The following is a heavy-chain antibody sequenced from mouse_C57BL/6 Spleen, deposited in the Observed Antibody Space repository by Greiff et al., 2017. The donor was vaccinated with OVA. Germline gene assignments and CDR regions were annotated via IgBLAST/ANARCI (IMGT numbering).Heavy chain of an antibody. CDR2: IYPYNGVS. CDR1: GYSFTGYY. Sequence: VHVKQSGPELVKPGASVKISCKASGYSFTGYYMHWVKQSHGNILDWIGYIYPYNGVSSYNQKFKGKATLTVDKSSSTAYMELRSLTSEDSAVYYCARGGYYSYWYFDGWGTGTTVTVSS. D-gene: IGHD2-3*01. V-gene: IGHV1-31*01. J-gene: IGHJ1*03. CDR3: ARGGYYSYWYFDG.